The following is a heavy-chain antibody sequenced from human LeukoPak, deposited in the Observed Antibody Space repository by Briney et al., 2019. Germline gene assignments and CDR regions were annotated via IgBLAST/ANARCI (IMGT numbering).Heavy chain of an antibody. D-gene: IGHD6-13*01. CDR3: ARGPIKTSSSWYDY. Sequence: SETLSLTCAVYGGSFSGYYWSWIRQPPGKGLEWIGEINHSGSTNYNPSLKSRVTLSVDTSKNQFSLKLSSVTAADTAVYYCARGPIKTSSSWYDYWGQGTLVTVSS. V-gene: IGHV4-34*01. CDR2: INHSGST. J-gene: IGHJ4*02. CDR1: GGSFSGYY.